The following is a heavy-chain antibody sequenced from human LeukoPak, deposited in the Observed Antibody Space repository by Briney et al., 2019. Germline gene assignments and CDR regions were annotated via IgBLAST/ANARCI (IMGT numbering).Heavy chain of an antibody. Sequence: GRSLRLSCAASGFTFDDYAMHWVRQAPGKGLEWVSGISWNSGSIGYADSVKGRFTISRDNAKNSLYLQMNSLRAEDTALYYCAKDIPRRLLGWSWGAFDIWGQGTMVTVSS. V-gene: IGHV3-9*01. D-gene: IGHD3-22*01. J-gene: IGHJ3*02. CDR2: ISWNSGSI. CDR3: AKDIPRRLLGWSWGAFDI. CDR1: GFTFDDYA.